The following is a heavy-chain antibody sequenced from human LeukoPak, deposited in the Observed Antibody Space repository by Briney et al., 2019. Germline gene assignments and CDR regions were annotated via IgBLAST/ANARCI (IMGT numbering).Heavy chain of an antibody. D-gene: IGHD1-1*01. CDR1: GFTFNNYA. CDR2: ISYEGSIK. Sequence: PGRSLRLSCAASGFTFNNYAMHWVRQAPGNGLEWVAVISYEGSIKRYADSVKGRFTISRDSSKNTLFLQMNSLRPEDTAIYYCAKRLSPLEITLQGYYSMDVWGLGTTVTVSS. J-gene: IGHJ6*02. CDR3: AKRLSPLEITLQGYYSMDV. V-gene: IGHV3-30*18.